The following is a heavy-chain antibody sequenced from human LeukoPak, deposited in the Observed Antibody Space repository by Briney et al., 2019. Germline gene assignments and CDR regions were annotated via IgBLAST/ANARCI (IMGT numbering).Heavy chain of an antibody. V-gene: IGHV3-23*01. D-gene: IGHD4/OR15-4a*01. J-gene: IGHJ4*02. CDR2: ISGDGISP. CDR1: GFTFNNHA. CDR3: ARDPGAFPYFFDY. Sequence: SGGSLRLSCAASGFTFNNHALTWVRQTPGKGLECVSAISGDGISPYYADSVRGRFTISRDNSKSTLYLQMNSLRVEDTAVYFCARDPGAFPYFFDYWGQGTLVTVSS.